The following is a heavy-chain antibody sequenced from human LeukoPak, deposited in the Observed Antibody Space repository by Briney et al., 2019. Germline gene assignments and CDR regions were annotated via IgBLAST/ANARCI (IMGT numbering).Heavy chain of an antibody. D-gene: IGHD4-17*01. J-gene: IGHJ1*01. CDR1: GYTLTELS. Sequence: GASVKVSCKVSGYTLTELSMHWVRQAPGKGLEWMGGFDPEDGETIYAQKFQGRVTMTEDTSTDTAYMELSSLRSEDTAVYYCQAVLGSTTGYFQHWGQGTLVTVSS. V-gene: IGHV1-24*01. CDR3: QAVLGSTTGYFQH. CDR2: FDPEDGET.